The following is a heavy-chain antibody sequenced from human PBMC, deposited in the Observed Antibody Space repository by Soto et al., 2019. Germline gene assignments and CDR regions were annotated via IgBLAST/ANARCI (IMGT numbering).Heavy chain of an antibody. V-gene: IGHV4-34*01. J-gene: IGHJ4*02. CDR3: ARGDSYYYDSSGYYYVY. Sequence: PSETLSLTCAVYGGSFSGYYWSWIRQPPGKGLEWIGEINHSGSTNYNPSLKSRVTISVDTSKNQFSLKLSSVTAADTAVYYCARGDSYYYDSSGYYYVYWGQGTLVTVS. D-gene: IGHD3-22*01. CDR2: INHSGST. CDR1: GGSFSGYY.